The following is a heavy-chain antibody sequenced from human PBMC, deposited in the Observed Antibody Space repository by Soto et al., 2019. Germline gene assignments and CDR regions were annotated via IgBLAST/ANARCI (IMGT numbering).Heavy chain of an antibody. CDR1: GATFSSFA. CDR2: IIPIFDTI. V-gene: IGHV1-69*01. CDR3: ASPLKWSGYYIAFDY. Sequence: QVQLLQSGAEVKKPGSSVKVSCKASGATFSSFAFSWVRQAHGQGLEWMGVIIPIFDTISYAQKFQGRVTITADEYTRTAYMELNSLTSDDTAVYYCASPLKWSGYYIAFDYWGQGTLVIVSS. D-gene: IGHD3-3*01. J-gene: IGHJ4*02.